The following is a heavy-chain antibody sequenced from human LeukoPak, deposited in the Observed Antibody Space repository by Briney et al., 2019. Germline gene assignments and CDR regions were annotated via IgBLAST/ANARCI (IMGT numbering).Heavy chain of an antibody. V-gene: IGHV3-30*04. D-gene: IGHD1/OR15-1a*01. CDR3: AKAILSGTFDY. J-gene: IGHJ4*02. CDR1: GFTFSSYA. CDR2: ISYDGSNK. Sequence: GRSLRLSCAASGFTFSSYAMHWVRQAPGKGLEWVAVISYDGSNKYYADSVKGRFTISRDNFKNTLFLQMNSLRVEDTAIYYCAKAILSGTFDYWGQGTLVTVSS.